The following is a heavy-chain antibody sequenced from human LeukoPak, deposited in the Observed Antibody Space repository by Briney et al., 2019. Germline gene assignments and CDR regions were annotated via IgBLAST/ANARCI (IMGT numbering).Heavy chain of an antibody. CDR1: GFTFRSYG. J-gene: IGHJ6*03. Sequence: GGSLRLSCAASGFTFRSYGMHWVRQAPGKGLEWVAYIQNDGSNEQYADSVKGRFSISRDSSKNILYLQMNSLRAEDTAVYYCAREARYCSGGNCYDKRFYYYYYMDVWGKGTTVTVSS. D-gene: IGHD2-15*01. CDR3: AREARYCSGGNCYDKRFYYYYYMDV. V-gene: IGHV3-30*02. CDR2: IQNDGSNE.